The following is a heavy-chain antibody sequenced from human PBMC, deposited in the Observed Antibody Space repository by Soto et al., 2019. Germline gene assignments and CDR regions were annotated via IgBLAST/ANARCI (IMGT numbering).Heavy chain of an antibody. CDR2: MNPRSGNT. CDR1: GYTFSEYD. J-gene: IGHJ4*02. Sequence: QVPLVQSGAEVKEPGASVKVSCQASGYTFSEYDINWVRQASGQGLEWMGWMNPRSGNTGYVQKFQGSVTMTRSTSITTAYMELSSLTYEDTSVYYTARSLASGDCYTAIDYWGQATRVTVSS. V-gene: IGHV1-8*01. D-gene: IGHD2-21*02. CDR3: ARSLASGDCYTAIDY.